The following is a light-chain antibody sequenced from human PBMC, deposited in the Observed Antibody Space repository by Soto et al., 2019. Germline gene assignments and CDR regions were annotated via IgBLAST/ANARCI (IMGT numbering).Light chain of an antibody. CDR3: QQFGSSLYT. J-gene: IGKJ2*01. CDR2: DAS. CDR1: QSVSNRY. V-gene: IGKV3-20*01. Sequence: ETVLTQSPGTLSLSPGERATLSCRTSQSVSNRYLAWYQQKPGQAPRLLIYDASSRAPGIPDRFSGSGSGTDFTLTISRLEPEDFAVYYCQQFGSSLYTFGQGTKLEIK.